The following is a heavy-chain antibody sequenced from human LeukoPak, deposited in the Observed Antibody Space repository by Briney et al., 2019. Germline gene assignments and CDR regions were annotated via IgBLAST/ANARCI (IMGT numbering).Heavy chain of an antibody. CDR1: GYTFTGYY. Sequence: GASVKVSCKASGYTFTGYYMHWVRQAPGQGLERMGWINPNSGGTNYAQKFQGRVTMTRDTSISTAYMELSRLRSDDTAVYYCAIGYSSGWQGYYFDYWGQGTLVTVSS. CDR3: AIGYSSGWQGYYFDY. V-gene: IGHV1-2*02. D-gene: IGHD6-19*01. J-gene: IGHJ4*02. CDR2: INPNSGGT.